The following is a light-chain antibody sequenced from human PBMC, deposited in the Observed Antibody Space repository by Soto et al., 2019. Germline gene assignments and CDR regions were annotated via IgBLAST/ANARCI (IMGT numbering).Light chain of an antibody. CDR3: QHHYSTPPT. CDR1: QSVLYSSNNKNY. CDR2: WAS. V-gene: IGKV4-1*01. Sequence: DIVMTQSPDSLAVSLGERATINCKSSQSVLYSSNNKNYLAWYQQKSGQPPKLLIYWASTRESGVPDRFSGSGSGTDFTLTISSLQAEDVAVYYCQHHYSTPPTFGQGTKVEIK. J-gene: IGKJ1*01.